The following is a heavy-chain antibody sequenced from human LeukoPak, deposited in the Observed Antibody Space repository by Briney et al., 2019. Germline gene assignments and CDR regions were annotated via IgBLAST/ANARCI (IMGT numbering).Heavy chain of an antibody. J-gene: IGHJ4*02. D-gene: IGHD3-3*02. Sequence: GGSLRLSCVVSGFMFRRYGMSWVRQAPGKGLEWVSSISDRGDHTYYAESVKGRFTISRDNSKNTLYLQMNSLRVDDTAVYFCARHWDYWGRGSLVTVSS. CDR2: ISDRGDHT. V-gene: IGHV3-23*01. CDR3: ARHWDY. CDR1: GFMFRRYG.